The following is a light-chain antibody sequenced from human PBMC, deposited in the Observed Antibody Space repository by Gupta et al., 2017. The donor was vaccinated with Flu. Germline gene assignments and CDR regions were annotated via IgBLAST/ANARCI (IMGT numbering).Light chain of an antibody. Sequence: SYEVTQPPSVSVSPGQTASISCSGDNLGNRYVCWYQQHPGQSPVLVIYQNNMRPSGIPERFSGSNSGNTATLTISGTQAMDEADYYCQTWDRGTGGVCGGGTKLTVL. CDR2: QNN. V-gene: IGLV3-1*01. CDR3: QTWDRGTGGV. CDR1: NLGNRY. J-gene: IGLJ2*01.